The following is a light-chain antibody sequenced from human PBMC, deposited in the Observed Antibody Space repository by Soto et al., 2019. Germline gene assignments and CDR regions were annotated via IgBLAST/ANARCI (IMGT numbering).Light chain of an antibody. J-gene: IGKJ4*01. CDR1: QSVSSSY. V-gene: IGKV3-20*01. Sequence: EIVLTQSPGTLSLSPGERATLSCRASQSVSSSYLAWYQQKPGQAPRLLIYGASSRATGIPDRFSGSGSGTDFTLTISRLEPEDFAVYYCQQYGSSPRLTFGGGTKVXI. CDR3: QQYGSSPRLT. CDR2: GAS.